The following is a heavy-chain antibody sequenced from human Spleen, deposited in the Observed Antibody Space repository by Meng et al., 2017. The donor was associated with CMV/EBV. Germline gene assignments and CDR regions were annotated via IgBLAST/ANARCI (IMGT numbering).Heavy chain of an antibody. CDR2: IYSGGST. V-gene: IGHV3-66*02. D-gene: IGHD6-19*01. Sequence: GESLKISCAASGFTVSSNYMSWVRQAPGKGLEWVSAIYSGGSTYYADSVKGRFTISRDNSKNTLYLQMNSLRAEDTAVYYCARMTHESGWYYFDYWGQGTLVTVSS. J-gene: IGHJ4*02. CDR1: GFTVSSNY. CDR3: ARMTHESGWYYFDY.